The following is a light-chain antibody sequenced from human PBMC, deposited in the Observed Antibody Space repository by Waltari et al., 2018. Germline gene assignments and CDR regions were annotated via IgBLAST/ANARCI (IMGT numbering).Light chain of an antibody. J-gene: IGKJ4*01. CDR1: QDIRES. CDR3: QQYAHVPLT. V-gene: IGKV1-33*01. Sequence: DIQMTQSPSSLSASVGDRVTITCQASQDIRESLNWFQQTPGKAPQVLIFDASRSQTAVTSRFSGSGSGTDFAFTNSSLQPEDVGTYYCQQYAHVPLTFGGGTRVEIK. CDR2: DAS.